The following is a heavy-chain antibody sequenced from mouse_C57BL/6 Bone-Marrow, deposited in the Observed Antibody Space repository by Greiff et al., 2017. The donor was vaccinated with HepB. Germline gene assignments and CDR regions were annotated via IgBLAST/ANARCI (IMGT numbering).Heavy chain of an antibody. V-gene: IGHV1-64*01. J-gene: IGHJ1*03. D-gene: IGHD1-1*01. Sequence: QVQLQQPGAELVKPGASVKLSCKASGYTFTSYWMHWVKQRPGQGLEWIGMIHPNSGSTNYNEKFKSKATLTVDKSSSTAYMQLSSLTSEDSAVYYCARWGYYYGSSSSYWYFDVWGTGTTVTVSS. CDR1: GYTFTSYW. CDR2: IHPNSGST. CDR3: ARWGYYYGSSSSYWYFDV.